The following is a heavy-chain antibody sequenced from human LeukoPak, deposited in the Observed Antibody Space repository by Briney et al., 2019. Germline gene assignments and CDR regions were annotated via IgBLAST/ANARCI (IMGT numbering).Heavy chain of an antibody. Sequence: ASVKVSCKASGGTFSSYAISWVRQAPGQGLEWMGGIIPIFGTANYAQKFQGRVTITTDESTSTAYMGLSSLRSEDTAVYYCARERDDCSSTSCYISRRGWFDPWGQGTLVTVSS. J-gene: IGHJ5*02. V-gene: IGHV1-69*05. CDR3: ARERDDCSSTSCYISRRGWFDP. CDR2: IIPIFGTA. CDR1: GGTFSSYA. D-gene: IGHD2-2*02.